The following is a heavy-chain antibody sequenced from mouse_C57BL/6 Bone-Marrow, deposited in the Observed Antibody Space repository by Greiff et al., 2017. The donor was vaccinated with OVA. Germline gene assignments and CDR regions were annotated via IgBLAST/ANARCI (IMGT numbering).Heavy chain of an antibody. Sequence: EVKLVESGPELVKPGASVKMSCKASGYTFTDYNMHWVKQSHGKSLEWIGYINPNNGGTSYNQKFKGKATLTVNKSSSTAYMELRSLTSEDSAVYYCARRTFYDYDWFAYWGQGTLVTVSA. J-gene: IGHJ3*01. V-gene: IGHV1-22*01. CDR1: GYTFTDYN. CDR3: ARRTFYDYDWFAY. D-gene: IGHD2-4*01. CDR2: INPNNGGT.